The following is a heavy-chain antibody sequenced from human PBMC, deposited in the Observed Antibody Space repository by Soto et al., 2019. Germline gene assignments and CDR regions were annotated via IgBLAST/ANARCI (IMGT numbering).Heavy chain of an antibody. CDR3: ARADPDASVGY. Sequence: SETLSLTSTVSGGSMSSYYWTWLRQSPGRGLEWIGYISYSGSTYYNPSLKSRVTISADTSKNQFSLRMNSMIAADTAVYYCARADPDASVGYWGQGTLVT. CDR2: ISYSGST. J-gene: IGHJ4*02. CDR1: GGSMSSYY. D-gene: IGHD2-15*01. V-gene: IGHV4-59*01.